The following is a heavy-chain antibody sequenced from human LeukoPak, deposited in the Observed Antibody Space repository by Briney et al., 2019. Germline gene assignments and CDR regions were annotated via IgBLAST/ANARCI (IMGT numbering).Heavy chain of an antibody. CDR1: GDTFGSYA. CDR3: ARDLILVTSSDYFDY. V-gene: IGHV1-69*05. CDR2: IIPMFATP. D-gene: IGHD2-21*02. J-gene: IGHJ4*02. Sequence: GASVKVSCKSSGDTFGSYAINWLRQAPGQGLEWMGRIIPMFATPNYAQSFQGRVTITTDESTSTAYMELSRLRSDDTAVYYCARDLILVTSSDYFDYWGQGTLVTVSS.